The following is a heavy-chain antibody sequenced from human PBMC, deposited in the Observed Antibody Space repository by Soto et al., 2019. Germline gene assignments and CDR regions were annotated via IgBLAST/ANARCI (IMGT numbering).Heavy chain of an antibody. V-gene: IGHV4-31*03. Sequence: PSETLSLTCTISGGSISSGGYYWSWLRQHPGRGLEWIGYIYYSGSTYYNPSLKSRVTISVDTSKNEFSLKLSSVTAAYTAVYYCARAPVSGMAFDSWGQGTMVTVSS. D-gene: IGHD6-19*01. CDR1: GGSISSGGYY. CDR3: ARAPVSGMAFDS. CDR2: IYYSGST. J-gene: IGHJ3*02.